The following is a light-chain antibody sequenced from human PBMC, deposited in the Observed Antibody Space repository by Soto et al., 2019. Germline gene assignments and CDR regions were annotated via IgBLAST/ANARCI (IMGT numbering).Light chain of an antibody. V-gene: IGLV1-40*01. J-gene: IGLJ2*01. CDR3: QSYDSSLSGSV. Sequence: QSVLTQPPSLSVAPVQSVTISCTGSSSNIGACYDVHWYQQLPGTAPKLLIYGNNTRPSGVPDRFSGPKSGTSAYLAITGLPVEDEADYYCQSYDSSLSGSVFGGGTKLTVL. CDR2: GNN. CDR1: SSNIGACYD.